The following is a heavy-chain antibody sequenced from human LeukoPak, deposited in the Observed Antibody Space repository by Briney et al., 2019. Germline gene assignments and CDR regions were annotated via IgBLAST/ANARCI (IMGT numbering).Heavy chain of an antibody. CDR2: IIPIFGTA. D-gene: IGHD3-10*01. V-gene: IGHV1-69*06. J-gene: IGHJ4*02. CDR1: GGTFSSYA. CDR3: AVRGDYSYGWYYFDY. Sequence: SVKVSCKASGGTFSSYAISWVRQAPGQGLEWMGGIIPIFGTANYAQKFQGRVTITADKSTSTAYMELSSLRSEDTAVYYCAVRGDYSYGWYYFDYWGQGTLVTVSS.